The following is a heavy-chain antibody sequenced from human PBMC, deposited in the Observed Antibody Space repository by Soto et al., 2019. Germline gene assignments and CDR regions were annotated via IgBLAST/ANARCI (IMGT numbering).Heavy chain of an antibody. CDR1: GGSISSYY. J-gene: IGHJ4*02. CDR3: ARILSDFWSGYYNGHGPFDY. V-gene: IGHV4-59*08. Sequence: QVQLQESGPGLVKPSETLSLTCTVSGGSISSYYWSWIRQPPGKGLEWIGYIYYSGSTNYNPSLKSRVTISVDTSKNQFSLKLSSVTAAETAVYYCARILSDFWSGYYNGHGPFDYWGQGTLVTVSS. CDR2: IYYSGST. D-gene: IGHD3-3*01.